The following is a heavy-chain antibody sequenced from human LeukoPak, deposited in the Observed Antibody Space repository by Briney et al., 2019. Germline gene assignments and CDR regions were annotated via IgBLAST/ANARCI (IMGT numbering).Heavy chain of an antibody. CDR3: ASSLVRADMVTGIDY. CDR2: INRSGST. J-gene: IGHJ4*02. CDR1: GGSFSGYY. D-gene: IGHD5-18*01. Sequence: SETLSLTCAVYGGSFSGYYWIWIRQPPGKGLEWIGEINRSGSTTYSPSLKSRVTISLDTSKNQFSLKLSSVTAADTAVYYCASSLVRADMVTGIDYWGQGTLVTVSS. V-gene: IGHV4-34*01.